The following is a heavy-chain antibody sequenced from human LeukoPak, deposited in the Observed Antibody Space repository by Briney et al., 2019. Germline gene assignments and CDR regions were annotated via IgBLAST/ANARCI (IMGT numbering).Heavy chain of an antibody. Sequence: GRSLRLSCAASGFTFSSYGMHWVHQAPGKGLEWVAVMWYDGSNKYYAGSVKGRFTISRDNSENTLYLQMNSLRAEDTAVYYCARDETTGVLHFDYWGQGTLVTVSS. CDR3: ARDETTGVLHFDY. CDR1: GFTFSSYG. D-gene: IGHD4-11*01. V-gene: IGHV3-33*01. J-gene: IGHJ4*02. CDR2: MWYDGSNK.